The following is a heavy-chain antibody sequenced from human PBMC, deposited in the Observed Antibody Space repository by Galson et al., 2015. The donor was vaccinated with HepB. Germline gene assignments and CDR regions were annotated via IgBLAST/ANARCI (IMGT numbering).Heavy chain of an antibody. D-gene: IGHD1-1*01. CDR3: TGDRFETNPMDVVPGTIVK. J-gene: IGHJ1*01. CDR1: GFTFSRYG. CDR2: IRYDGRNK. V-gene: IGHV3-33*01. Sequence: SLRLSCAASGFTFSRYGMQWVRQAPGKGLEWVADIRYDGRNKYYADSVRGRFSISRDNSKKTLYLQMDSLRDEDTAVYYCTGDRFETNPMDVVPGTIVKWGQGDLVTVSS.